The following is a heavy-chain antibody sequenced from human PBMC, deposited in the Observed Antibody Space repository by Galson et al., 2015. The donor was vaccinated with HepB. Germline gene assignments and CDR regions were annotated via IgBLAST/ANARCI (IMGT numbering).Heavy chain of an antibody. V-gene: IGHV3-23*01. CDR1: GFTFSSYA. D-gene: IGHD6-19*01. Sequence: SLRLSCAASGFTFSSYAMSWVRQAPGKGLEWVSAISGSGGSTYYADSVKGRFTISRDNSKNTLYLQMNSLRAEDTAVYYCAKDGYSSGWYVALLNAFDIWGQGTMVTVSS. CDR2: ISGSGGST. J-gene: IGHJ3*02. CDR3: AKDGYSSGWYVALLNAFDI.